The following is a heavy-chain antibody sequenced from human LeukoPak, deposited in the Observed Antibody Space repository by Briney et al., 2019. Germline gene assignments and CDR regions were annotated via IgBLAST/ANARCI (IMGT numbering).Heavy chain of an antibody. D-gene: IGHD2-2*03. CDR2: ISYGGSNK. Sequence: GGSLRLSCAASGFTFSSYAMHWVRQAPGKGLEWVAVISYGGSNKYYADSVKGRFTISRDNSKNTLYLQMNSLRAEDTAVYYCARDGGYCSSTSCYDEMSWFDPWGQGTLVTVSS. CDR1: GFTFSSYA. V-gene: IGHV3-30-3*01. CDR3: ARDGGYCSSTSCYDEMSWFDP. J-gene: IGHJ5*02.